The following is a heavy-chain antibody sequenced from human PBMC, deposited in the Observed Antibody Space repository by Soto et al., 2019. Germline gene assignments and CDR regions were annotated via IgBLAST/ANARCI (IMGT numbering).Heavy chain of an antibody. D-gene: IGHD3-22*01. J-gene: IGHJ6*02. CDR3: ARAYRGDSSGYYYGHYYYGMDV. CDR1: GGSFSGYY. V-gene: IGHV4-34*01. Sequence: PSETLSLTCAVYGGSFSGYYWSWIRQPPGKGLEWIGEINHSGSTNYNPSLKSRVTISVDTSKNQFSLKLSSVTAADTAVYYCARAYRGDSSGYYYGHYYYGMDVWGQGTTVTVSS. CDR2: INHSGST.